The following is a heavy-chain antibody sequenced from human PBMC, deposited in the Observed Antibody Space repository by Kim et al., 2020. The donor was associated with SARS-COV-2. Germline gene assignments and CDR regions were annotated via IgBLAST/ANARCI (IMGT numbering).Heavy chain of an antibody. CDR2: IRSKAYGGTT. Sequence: GGSLRLSCTASGFTFGDYAMSWFRQAPGKGLEWVGFIRSKAYGGTTEYAASVKGRFTISRDDSKSIAYLQMNSLKTEDTAVYYCTRDRRTPAPPDDIVVVPAAANYYYGMDVWGQGTTVTVSS. V-gene: IGHV3-49*03. J-gene: IGHJ6*02. CDR1: GFTFGDYA. D-gene: IGHD2-2*01. CDR3: TRDRRTPAPPDDIVVVPAAANYYYGMDV.